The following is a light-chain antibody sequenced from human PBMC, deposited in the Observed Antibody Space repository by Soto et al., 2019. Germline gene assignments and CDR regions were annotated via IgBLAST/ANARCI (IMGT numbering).Light chain of an antibody. CDR3: CSYAGGNAWV. CDR2: DVS. V-gene: IGLV2-11*01. J-gene: IGLJ3*02. CDR1: SSDVGTYDF. Sequence: QSALTQPRSVSGSPGQSVTISCTGTSSDVGTYDFVSWYQQHPGKAPRLMIFDVSERSSGVPDRFSGSKSGNTASLTISGLQAEDEADYYCCSYAGGNAWVFGGGTKLTVL.